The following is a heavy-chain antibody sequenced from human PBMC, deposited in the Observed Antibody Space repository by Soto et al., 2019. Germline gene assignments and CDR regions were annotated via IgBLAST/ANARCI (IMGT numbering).Heavy chain of an antibody. V-gene: IGHV1-18*01. Sequence: QVQLVQSGAEVKKPGASVKVSCKASGYTFTSYGISWVRQAPGQGLEWMGWISAYNGNTNYAQKLQGRVTMTTDTATRPAYRELRRLRSDDTAVYYCARDRGAYGMDVWGQGTTVTVSS. CDR3: ARDRGAYGMDV. J-gene: IGHJ6*02. CDR2: ISAYNGNT. CDR1: GYTFTSYG.